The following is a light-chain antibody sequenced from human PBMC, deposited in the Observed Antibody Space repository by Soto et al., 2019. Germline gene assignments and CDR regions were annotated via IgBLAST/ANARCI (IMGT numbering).Light chain of an antibody. V-gene: IGLV2-14*03. J-gene: IGLJ1*01. Sequence: QSVLTQPASVSGSPGQSITISCTGTSSDVGGYNYVSWYQHNPGKAPKLMIFDVSNRPSGVSNRFSGSKSGNTASLTISGHQPEDESDYYCSSYTTSNTRQIVFGTGTKVTVL. CDR2: DVS. CDR3: SSYTTSNTRQIV. CDR1: SSDVGGYNY.